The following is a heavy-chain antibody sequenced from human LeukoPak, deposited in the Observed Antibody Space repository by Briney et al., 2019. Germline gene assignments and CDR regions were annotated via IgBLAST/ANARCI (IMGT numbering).Heavy chain of an antibody. D-gene: IGHD3-16*01. Sequence: SVKVSCKASGGTFTSYAISWVRQAPGQGLEWMGGIIPILGTANYAQKFQGRVTITTDESTSTAYMELSSLRSEDTAVYYCARAITFGGAPCFDLWGRGTLVTVSS. CDR1: GGTFTSYA. J-gene: IGHJ2*01. CDR3: ARAITFGGAPCFDL. V-gene: IGHV1-69*05. CDR2: IIPILGTA.